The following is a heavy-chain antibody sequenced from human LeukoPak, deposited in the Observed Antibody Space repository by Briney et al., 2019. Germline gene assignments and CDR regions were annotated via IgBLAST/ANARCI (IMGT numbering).Heavy chain of an antibody. J-gene: IGHJ4*02. CDR2: INHSGST. V-gene: IGHV4-39*07. Sequence: SETLSLTCTVSGGSISSSSYYWGWIRQPPGKGLEWIGEINHSGSTNYNPSLKSRVTIPVDTSKNQFSLKLSSVTAADTAVYYCARGRTRGYSYGYSFGYFDYWGQGTLVTVSS. CDR1: GGSISSSSYY. CDR3: ARGRTRGYSYGYSFGYFDY. D-gene: IGHD5-18*01.